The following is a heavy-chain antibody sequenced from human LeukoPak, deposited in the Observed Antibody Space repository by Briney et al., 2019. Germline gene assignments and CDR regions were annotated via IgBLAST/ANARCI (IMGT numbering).Heavy chain of an antibody. Sequence: PGGSLRLSCGASGFTFRNAWMDWVRQAPGKGLEWVGRVKSIPDGGTTDYAAPVKGRFTISGDDSKNTLYLQMNSLRAEDTAVYYCAKAGYSYGDKYYFDYWGQGTLVTVSS. CDR2: VKSIPDGGTT. V-gene: IGHV3-15*01. CDR1: GFTFRNAW. D-gene: IGHD5-18*01. J-gene: IGHJ4*02. CDR3: AKAGYSYGDKYYFDY.